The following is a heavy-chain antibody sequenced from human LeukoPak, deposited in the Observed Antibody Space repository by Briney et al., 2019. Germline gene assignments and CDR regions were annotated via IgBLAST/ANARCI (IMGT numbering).Heavy chain of an antibody. Sequence: GGSLRLSCAASGLTVSSTYMSWVRQAPGKGLEWLSLIYSDGTTFYADSVKGRFAISTDNSKNTLYLQMSSLRAEDTAVYYCARDSSSFPNYFDYWGQGTLITVSS. CDR2: IYSDGTT. CDR3: ARDSSSFPNYFDY. J-gene: IGHJ4*02. V-gene: IGHV3-53*01. CDR1: GLTVSSTY. D-gene: IGHD3-3*02.